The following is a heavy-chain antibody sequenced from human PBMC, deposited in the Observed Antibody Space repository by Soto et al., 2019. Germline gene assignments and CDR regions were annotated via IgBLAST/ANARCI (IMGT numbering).Heavy chain of an antibody. V-gene: IGHV4-39*01. Sequence: SETLSLTCTVSGGSISSSSYYWGWIRQPPGKGLEWIGSIYYSGYTYYNPSLKSRVTISVDTSKNQFSLKLSSVTAADTAVYYCARHKGPLNVGYYYDMEVWGQGTTVTVSS. CDR3: ARHKGPLNVGYYYDMEV. CDR2: IYYSGYT. CDR1: GGSISSSSYY. D-gene: IGHD3-16*01. J-gene: IGHJ6*02.